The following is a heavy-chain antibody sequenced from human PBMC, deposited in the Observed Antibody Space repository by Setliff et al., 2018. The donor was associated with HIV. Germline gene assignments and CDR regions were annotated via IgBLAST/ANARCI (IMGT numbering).Heavy chain of an antibody. CDR2: IIPNSAGT. Sequence: ASVKVSCKASGYTFTGYFIHWVRQAPGQGLEWMGRIIPNSAGTNYAQKFQGRVTMTRDTSIGAAYMELSSLRSEDTAVYYCARDETWGSLYYGLDVWGQGTTVTVSS. CDR1: GYTFTGYF. D-gene: IGHD7-27*01. J-gene: IGHJ6*02. CDR3: ARDETWGSLYYGLDV. V-gene: IGHV1-2*06.